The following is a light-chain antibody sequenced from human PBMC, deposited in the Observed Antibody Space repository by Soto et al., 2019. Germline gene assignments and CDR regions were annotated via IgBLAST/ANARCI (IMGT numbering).Light chain of an antibody. CDR2: GAS. J-gene: IGKJ5*01. Sequence: EIVLTQSPGTLSLSPGERATLSCRASQSVRNNYLAWYQQKPGQAPRLLIYGASNSATGIPERFSGSGSGTDFTLTISRLEPQDSAMYYCQQYVISVTFGQGTRLENK. CDR3: QQYVISVT. CDR1: QSVRNNY. V-gene: IGKV3-20*01.